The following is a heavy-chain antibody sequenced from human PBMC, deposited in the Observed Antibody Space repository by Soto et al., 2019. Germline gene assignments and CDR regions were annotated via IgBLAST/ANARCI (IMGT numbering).Heavy chain of an antibody. CDR1: GFTFSSYA. Sequence: EVQLLESGGGLVQPGGSLRLSCAASGFTFSSYAMSWVRQAPGKGLEWVSAISGSGGSTYYADSVKGRFTISRDNSKNTLYLQMNSLRAEDTAVYYCAKVGEGELSLRFAFDIWGQGTMVTDSS. J-gene: IGHJ3*02. V-gene: IGHV3-23*01. CDR2: ISGSGGST. D-gene: IGHD3-16*02. CDR3: AKVGEGELSLRFAFDI.